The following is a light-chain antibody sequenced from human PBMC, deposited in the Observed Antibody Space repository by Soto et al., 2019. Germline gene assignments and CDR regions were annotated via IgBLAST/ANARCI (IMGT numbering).Light chain of an antibody. CDR1: TSNIGNNY. V-gene: IGLV1-47*02. CDR3: ATWDDSLSGQWV. Sequence: QSALTQPPSASGTPGQRVTISCSGSTSNIGNNYVYWYQQLPGTAPKLLIFSNHQRPSGVPDRFSASKSGTAGSLAISGLRSEDEGYYYCATWDDSLSGQWVFGGGTKLTVL. CDR2: SNH. J-gene: IGLJ3*02.